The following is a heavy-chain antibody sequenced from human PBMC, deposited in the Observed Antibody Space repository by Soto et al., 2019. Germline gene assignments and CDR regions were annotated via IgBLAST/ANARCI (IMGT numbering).Heavy chain of an antibody. V-gene: IGHV1-69*06. CDR2: IIPISGAA. CDR3: ARDMTRTVVPYFDF. CDR1: GGTFSNYV. Sequence: SVKVSCKASGGTFSNYVVNWVRQAPGQGLEWMGRIIPISGAANYAQKFQGRVTITADKSTSTSYMELSSLRSEDTAVYYCARDMTRTVVPYFDFWGQGTLVTSPQ. J-gene: IGHJ4*02. D-gene: IGHD1-7*01.